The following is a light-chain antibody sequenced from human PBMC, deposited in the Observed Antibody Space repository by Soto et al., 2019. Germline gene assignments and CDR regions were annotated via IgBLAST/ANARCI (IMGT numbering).Light chain of an antibody. V-gene: IGKV1-5*03. CDR1: QSISRW. J-gene: IGKJ1*01. CDR2: TTS. Sequence: DIHLTQSPSTLSASVGDRITITCRASQSISRWLAGYQQKPGKAPKLLIYTTSSLESGVPSRFSGSGSGTAFTLTISSLQPDDFATYYCQHYKDYSWTFGQGTKVEIK. CDR3: QHYKDYSWT.